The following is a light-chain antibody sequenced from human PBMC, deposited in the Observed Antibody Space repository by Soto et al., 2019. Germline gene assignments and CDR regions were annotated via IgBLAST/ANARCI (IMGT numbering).Light chain of an antibody. Sequence: EMDMTQSPATLSASPGERATLSCRAAQNIGNSLGWYQQKPGQAPRLLIYGASLRATGIPARFSGAGSGTEFTLTIGSLQTEDSATYYCQYLGAFGQGTKLEIK. CDR3: QYLGA. CDR2: GAS. V-gene: IGKV3-15*01. CDR1: QNIGNS. J-gene: IGKJ2*01.